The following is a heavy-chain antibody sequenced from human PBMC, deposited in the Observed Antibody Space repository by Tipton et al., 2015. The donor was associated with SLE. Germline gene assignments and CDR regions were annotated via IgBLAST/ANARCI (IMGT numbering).Heavy chain of an antibody. CDR1: GFTFSSYE. Sequence: GSLRLSCAASGFTFSSYEMNWVRQAPGKGLEWVSYISSSGSTIYYADSVKGRFTISRDNAKNSLYLQMNSLRAEDTAVYYCAGDPEHYGSDYWGQGTLVTVSS. D-gene: IGHD3-10*01. V-gene: IGHV3-48*03. J-gene: IGHJ4*02. CDR2: ISSSGSTI. CDR3: AGDPEHYGSDY.